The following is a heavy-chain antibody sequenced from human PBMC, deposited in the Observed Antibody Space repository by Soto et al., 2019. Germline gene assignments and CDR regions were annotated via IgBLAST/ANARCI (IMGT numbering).Heavy chain of an antibody. CDR3: ARHRYGDYGKGRYYFDY. D-gene: IGHD4-17*01. Sequence: PGGSLRLSCAASGFTFSSYAMSWVRQAPGKGLEWVSAISGSGGSTYYADSVKGRFTISRDNSKNTLYLQMNSLRAEDTAVYYCARHRYGDYGKGRYYFDYWGRGTLVSVSS. J-gene: IGHJ4*02. CDR1: GFTFSSYA. V-gene: IGHV3-23*01. CDR2: ISGSGGST.